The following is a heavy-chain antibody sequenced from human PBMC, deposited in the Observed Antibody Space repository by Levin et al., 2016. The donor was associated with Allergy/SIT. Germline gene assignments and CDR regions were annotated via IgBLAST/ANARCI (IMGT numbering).Heavy chain of an antibody. D-gene: IGHD3-16*01. J-gene: IGHJ4*02. CDR2: IYYSGST. CDR1: GGSISSSSYY. Sequence: SETLSLTCTVSGGSISSSSYYWGWIRQPPGKGLEWIGSIYYSGSTYYNPSLKSRVTISVDTSKNQFSLKLSSVTAADTAVYYCARRNSGYLWRDYWGQGTLVTVSS. CDR3: ARRNSGYLWRDY. V-gene: IGHV4-39*01.